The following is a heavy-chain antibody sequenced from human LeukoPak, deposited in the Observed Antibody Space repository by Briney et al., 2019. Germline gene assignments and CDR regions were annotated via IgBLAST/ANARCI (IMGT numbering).Heavy chain of an antibody. V-gene: IGHV3-48*02. CDR2: ITVSSSTI. J-gene: IGHJ3*02. CDR1: GFSLSSYN. Sequence: GGSLRLSCAASGFSLSSYNMNWVRQAPGMGLEWVSYITVSSSTIYYADSVKGRFTISRDNARNSLYLQMNSLRDEDTAVYFCARGTSWAFDIWGQGTMVTVSS. CDR3: ARGTSWAFDI.